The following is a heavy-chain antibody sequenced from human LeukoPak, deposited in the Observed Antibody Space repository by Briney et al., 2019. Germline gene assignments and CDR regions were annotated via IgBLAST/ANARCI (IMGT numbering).Heavy chain of an antibody. J-gene: IGHJ5*02. CDR3: ARDLAAAGTSWFDP. CDR2: INPNSGGP. Sequence: ASVKVSCKASGYTFTGYYMHWVRQAPGQGLEWMGWINPNSGGPNYAQKFQGRVTMTRDTSISTAYMELSRLRSDDTAVYYCARDLAAAGTSWFDPWGQGTLVTVSS. V-gene: IGHV1-2*02. D-gene: IGHD6-13*01. CDR1: GYTFTGYY.